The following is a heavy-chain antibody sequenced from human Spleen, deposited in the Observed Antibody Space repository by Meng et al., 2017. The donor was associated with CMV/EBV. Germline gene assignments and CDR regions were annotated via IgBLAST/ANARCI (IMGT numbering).Heavy chain of an antibody. Sequence: GESLKISCAASGFTFRSYIMSWVRQAPGKGLEWISTISGNDGTTDYADSVKGRYTISRDNSKNTLFLEMNSLRVEDTAVYYCAVPIAVAGTHDYWGQGALVTVSS. J-gene: IGHJ4*02. D-gene: IGHD6-19*01. CDR3: AVPIAVAGTHDY. CDR2: ISGNDGTT. V-gene: IGHV3-23*01. CDR1: GFTFRSYI.